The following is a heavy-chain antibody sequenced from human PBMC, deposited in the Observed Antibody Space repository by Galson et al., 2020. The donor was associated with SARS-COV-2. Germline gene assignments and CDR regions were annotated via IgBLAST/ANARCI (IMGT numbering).Heavy chain of an antibody. CDR2: ITSNGGST. Sequence: GGSLSLSCSASGFTFDNYAMHWVRQTPGKGLEYVSSITSNGGSTYYADSVRGRFTISRDNSRNTLNLQMRSLRTEDTAIYYCVRDKSGVGQDWGQGTLVTVST. CDR1: GFTFDNYA. CDR3: VRDKSGVGQD. D-gene: IGHD1-26*01. V-gene: IGHV3-64D*06. J-gene: IGHJ1*01.